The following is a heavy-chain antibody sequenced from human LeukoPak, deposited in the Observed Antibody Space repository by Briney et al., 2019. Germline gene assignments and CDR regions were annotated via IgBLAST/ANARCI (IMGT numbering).Heavy chain of an antibody. CDR3: AKARMITFGGVIVPPFDP. J-gene: IGHJ5*02. CDR1: GFTFSSYG. D-gene: IGHD3-16*02. Sequence: GGSLRLSCAASGFTFSSYGMHWVRQAPGEGLEWVAVISYDGSNKYYADSVKGRFTISRDNSKNTLYLQMNSLRAEDTAVYYCAKARMITFGGVIVPPFDPWGQGTLVTVSS. CDR2: ISYDGSNK. V-gene: IGHV3-30*18.